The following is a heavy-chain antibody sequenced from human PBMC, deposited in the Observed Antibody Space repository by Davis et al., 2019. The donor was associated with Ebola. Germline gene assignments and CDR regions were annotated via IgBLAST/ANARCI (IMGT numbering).Heavy chain of an antibody. CDR1: GDTLTSYA. Sequence: SVNVSCKAVGDTLTSYAMTWVRQAPGQGLEWMGRIIPVFRTASYAQKFQGRVTITADESTRTAYMELNGLRSEDTAVYYCAHLGPQRYCSGGGCHGYLDYWGQGTLVTVSS. V-gene: IGHV1-69*13. J-gene: IGHJ4*02. CDR3: AHLGPQRYCSGGGCHGYLDY. CDR2: IIPVFRTA. D-gene: IGHD2-15*01.